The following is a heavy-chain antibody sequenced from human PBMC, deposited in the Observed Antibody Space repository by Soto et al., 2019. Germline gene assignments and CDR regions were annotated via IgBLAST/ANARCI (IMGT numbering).Heavy chain of an antibody. CDR3: VKGQSSTWSQTGGMDV. CDR1: GFTFSTYA. J-gene: IGHJ6*02. Sequence: EVQLLESGGGLVQPGGSLRLSCAASGFTFSTYAMTWVRQAPGKGLEWVSGIDDSGVGTYYADSVKGRLTISRDNSKNMLYLQMGSLSAEDTAVYYCVKGQSSTWSQTGGMDVWGQGTTVTVSS. V-gene: IGHV3-23*01. CDR2: IDDSGVGT. D-gene: IGHD1-26*01.